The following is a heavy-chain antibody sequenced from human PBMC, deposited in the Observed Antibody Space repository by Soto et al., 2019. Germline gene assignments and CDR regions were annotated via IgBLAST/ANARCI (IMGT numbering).Heavy chain of an antibody. CDR2: IIDYVTTI. Sequence: GSLRVYCATAGFGIGKFWRHSVRRAEGKGLVWVSRIIDYVTTIDYAASVEGRFIICRDDAKSEVYLQMNHVRAEDAAVYYCARGGLEPFDYWGPAVLVNVS. CDR3: ARGGLEPFDY. J-gene: IGHJ4*02. V-gene: IGHV3-74*01. CDR1: GFGIGKFW. D-gene: IGHD1-1*01.